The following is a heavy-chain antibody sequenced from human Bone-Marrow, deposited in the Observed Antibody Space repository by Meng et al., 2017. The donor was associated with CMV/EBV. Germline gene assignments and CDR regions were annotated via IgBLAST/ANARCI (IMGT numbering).Heavy chain of an antibody. CDR3: ARSRQYQLPWDAFDL. CDR2: ISSSGNTM. CDR1: GFIFSSYE. V-gene: IGHV3-48*03. D-gene: IGHD2-2*01. J-gene: IGHJ3*01. Sequence: GESLKISCATSGFIFSSYEMNWVRQAPGKGLEWVSHISSSGNTMFYADSVKGRFTISRDNTKHSLYLQMNSLRAEDTALYYCARSRQYQLPWDAFDLWGQGTMVTASS.